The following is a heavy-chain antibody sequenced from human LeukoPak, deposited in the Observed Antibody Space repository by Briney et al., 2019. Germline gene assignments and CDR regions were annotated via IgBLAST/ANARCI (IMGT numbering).Heavy chain of an antibody. Sequence: ASVKVSCKASGYTFTGYYMHWVRQAPGQGLEWMGWINPNSGGTNYAQKFQDRVSMTRDTSISTAYMHLSRLRSADTAVYYCARSPHILTGENFDYWGQGTLLTVSS. CDR1: GYTFTGYY. V-gene: IGHV1-2*02. CDR2: INPNSGGT. J-gene: IGHJ4*02. D-gene: IGHD3-9*01. CDR3: ARSPHILTGENFDY.